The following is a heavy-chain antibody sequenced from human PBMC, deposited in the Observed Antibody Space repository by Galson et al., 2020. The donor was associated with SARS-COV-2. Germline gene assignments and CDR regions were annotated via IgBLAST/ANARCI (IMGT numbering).Heavy chain of an antibody. CDR3: ARGPRMGSGRYLFDY. J-gene: IGHJ4*02. CDR1: GGSISSSGYS. Sequence: SETLSLTCAVSGGSISSSGYSWSWIRQPPGKGLEYIGYIYYSGSTYYTPSLRSRVSISVDTSNNQVSLKLSSVTAADTAVYYCARGPRMGSGRYLFDYWGPGTLVTVSS. CDR2: IYYSGST. V-gene: IGHV4-30-4*07. D-gene: IGHD6-25*01.